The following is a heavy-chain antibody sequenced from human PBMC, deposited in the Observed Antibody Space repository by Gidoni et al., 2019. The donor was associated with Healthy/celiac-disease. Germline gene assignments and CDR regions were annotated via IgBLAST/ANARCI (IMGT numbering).Heavy chain of an antibody. CDR1: GGSFSGYY. V-gene: IGHV4-34*01. CDR2: INHSGST. CDR3: ARELSGVVVPAATGFDY. D-gene: IGHD2-2*01. Sequence: QVQLQQWGAGLLKPSETLSLTCAVYGGSFSGYYWSWIRQPPGKGLEWIGEINHSGSTNYNPSLKSRVTISVDTSKNQFSLKLSSVTAADTAVYYCARELSGVVVPAATGFDYWGQGTLVTVSS. J-gene: IGHJ4*02.